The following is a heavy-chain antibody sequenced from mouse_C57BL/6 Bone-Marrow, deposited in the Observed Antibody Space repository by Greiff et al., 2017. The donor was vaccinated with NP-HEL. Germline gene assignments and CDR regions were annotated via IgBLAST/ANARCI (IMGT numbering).Heavy chain of an antibody. Sequence: QVQLQQSGAELVRPGVSVKISCKGSGYTFTDYAMHWVKQSHAKSLEWIGVISTYYGDASYNQKFKGKATMTVAKSSSTAYMELARLTSEDSAISYCARDGKAYWGQGTTLTVSS. CDR2: ISTYYGDA. CDR1: GYTFTDYA. V-gene: IGHV1S137*01. J-gene: IGHJ2*01. CDR3: ARDGKAY.